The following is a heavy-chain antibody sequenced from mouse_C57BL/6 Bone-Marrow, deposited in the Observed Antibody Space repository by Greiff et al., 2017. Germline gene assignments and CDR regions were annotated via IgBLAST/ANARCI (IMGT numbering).Heavy chain of an antibody. V-gene: IGHV1-85*01. CDR1: GYTFTSYD. CDR3: ARDYGSSYWYFDG. CDR2: IYPRDGSN. D-gene: IGHD1-1*01. J-gene: IGHJ1*03. Sequence: QVQLQQSGPELVKPGASVKLSCKASGYTFTSYDINWVKQRPGQGLEWIGWIYPRDGSNKYNEKFKGKATLTVDTSSSTAYMELHSLTSEDSAVYFCARDYGSSYWYFDGWGTGTTVTVSS.